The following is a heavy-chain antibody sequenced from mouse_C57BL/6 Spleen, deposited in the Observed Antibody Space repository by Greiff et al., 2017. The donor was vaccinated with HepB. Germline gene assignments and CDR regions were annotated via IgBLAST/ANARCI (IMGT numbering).Heavy chain of an antibody. J-gene: IGHJ3*01. CDR2: IYPRDGST. CDR3: ASSPAITTVVGRFAY. V-gene: IGHV1-78*01. Sequence: VQLQQSDAELVKPGASVKISCKVSGYTFTDHTIHWMKQRPEQGLEWIGYIYPRDGSTKYNEKFKGKATLTADKSSSTAYMQLNSLTSEDSAVDFCASSPAITTVVGRFAYWGQGTLVTVSA. CDR1: GYTFTDHT. D-gene: IGHD1-1*01.